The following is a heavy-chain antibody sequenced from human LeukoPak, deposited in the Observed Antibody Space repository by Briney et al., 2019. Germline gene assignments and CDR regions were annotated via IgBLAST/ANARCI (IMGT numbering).Heavy chain of an antibody. Sequence: SETLSLTCTVSGGSISSYYWSWIRQPAGKGLESIGRIYTSGSTNFNPSLKSRVTMSVDTSKNQFSLKLSSVTAADTAVYYCARETVIAVAGRGTYYFDYWSQGTLVTVSS. V-gene: IGHV4-4*07. CDR2: IYTSGST. CDR3: ARETVIAVAGRGTYYFDY. D-gene: IGHD6-19*01. J-gene: IGHJ4*02. CDR1: GGSISSYY.